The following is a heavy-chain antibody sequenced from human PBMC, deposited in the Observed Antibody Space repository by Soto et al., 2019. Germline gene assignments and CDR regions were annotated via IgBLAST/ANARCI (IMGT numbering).Heavy chain of an antibody. Sequence: SETLSLTCTVSGGSISSGDYYWSWIRQPPGKGLEWIGYIYYSGSTYYNPSLKSRVTISVDTSKNQFSLKLSSVTAADTAVYYCALRHGRGDWLDPWGQGTLVTVSS. V-gene: IGHV4-30-4*01. CDR2: IYYSGST. J-gene: IGHJ5*02. CDR3: ALRHGRGDWLDP. CDR1: GGSISSGDYY. D-gene: IGHD1-26*01.